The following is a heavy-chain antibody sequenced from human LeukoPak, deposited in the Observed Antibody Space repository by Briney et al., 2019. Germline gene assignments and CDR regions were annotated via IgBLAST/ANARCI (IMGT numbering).Heavy chain of an antibody. CDR1: GGSFSCYY. D-gene: IGHD3-22*01. CDR3: ARVRKRYYYDSSGFADY. CDR2: INHSGST. Sequence: KPSETLSLTCAVYGGSFSCYYWSWIRQPPGKGLEWIGEINHSGSTNYNPSLKSRVTISVDTSKNQFSLKLSSVTAADTAVYYCARVRKRYYYDSSGFADYWGQGTLVTVSS. J-gene: IGHJ4*02. V-gene: IGHV4-34*01.